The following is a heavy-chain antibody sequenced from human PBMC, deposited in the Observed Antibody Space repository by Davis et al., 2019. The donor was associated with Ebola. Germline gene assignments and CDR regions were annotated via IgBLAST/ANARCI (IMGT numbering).Heavy chain of an antibody. V-gene: IGHV3-11*01. CDR2: ISSSGSTI. CDR1: GFTFSDYY. Sequence: GGSLRLSCAASGFTFSDYYMSWIRQAPGKGLEWVSYISSSGSTIYYADSVKGRFTISRDNAKNSLYLQMNSLRAEDTAVYYCAVTDLNDYGGNSPPFDYWGQGTLVTVSS. J-gene: IGHJ4*02. D-gene: IGHD4-23*01. CDR3: AVTDLNDYGGNSPPFDY.